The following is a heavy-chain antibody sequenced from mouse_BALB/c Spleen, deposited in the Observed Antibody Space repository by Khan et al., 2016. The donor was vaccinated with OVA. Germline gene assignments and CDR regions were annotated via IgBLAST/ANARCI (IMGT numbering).Heavy chain of an antibody. CDR3: ARGNYYGYYFDY. CDR2: ISYSGGT. Sequence: VRLKESGPGLVKPSQSLSLTCTVTGYSITSGYAWNWIRQFPGNKLEWMGYISYSGGTSYNPSLKSRISITRDTSKNQFFLQLNSVTTEDTATYYCARGNYYGYYFDYWGQGTTLTVSS. CDR1: GYSITSGYA. J-gene: IGHJ2*01. V-gene: IGHV3-2*02. D-gene: IGHD1-1*01.